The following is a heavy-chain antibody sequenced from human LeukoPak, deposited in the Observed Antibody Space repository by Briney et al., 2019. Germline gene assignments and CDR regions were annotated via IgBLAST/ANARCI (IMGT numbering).Heavy chain of an antibody. CDR2: ISGSGGST. Sequence: GGSLRLSCVASGFTFGSYAMSWVRQAPGKGLEWVSSISGSGGSTYYADSVKGRFTISRDNSKNTLYLPMNSLRAEDTAVYYCAKDPPLSITTFYYYGMDVWGQGTTVTVSS. V-gene: IGHV3-23*01. CDR1: GFTFGSYA. D-gene: IGHD3-10*01. J-gene: IGHJ6*02. CDR3: AKDPPLSITTFYYYGMDV.